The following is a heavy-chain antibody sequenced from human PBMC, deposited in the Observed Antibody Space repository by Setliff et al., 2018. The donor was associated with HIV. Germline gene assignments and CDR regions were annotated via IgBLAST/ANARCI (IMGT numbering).Heavy chain of an antibody. CDR2: IHYTGDT. J-gene: IGHJ6*03. CDR3: ARTFWSGYYMDV. D-gene: IGHD3-3*01. Sequence: SETLSLTCAVCGGSISISDYYWAWIRQPPGKGLEWIGSIHYTGDTYYNPSLKSRITISVDTSKNQFSLKLSSVTAADTAVYYCARTFWSGYYMDVWGKGTTVTVSS. CDR1: GGSISISDYY. V-gene: IGHV4-39*01.